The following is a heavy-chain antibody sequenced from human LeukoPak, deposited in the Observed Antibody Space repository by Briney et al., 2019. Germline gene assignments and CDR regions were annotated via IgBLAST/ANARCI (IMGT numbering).Heavy chain of an antibody. J-gene: IGHJ4*02. D-gene: IGHD4-17*01. V-gene: IGHV3-23*01. CDR1: LYTLSIYA. CDR3: AKAGGETTVTTKYAYHY. CDR2: IIGSGGIT. Sequence: GGSLRLSCVASLYTLSIYAMSCGGQPPAKRLVWGSAIIGSGGITYYADSVKRRLTISRDNTQNTLYLLKNSVREEHTPVYYCAKAGGETTVTTKYAYHYCGEGTLVTVSP.